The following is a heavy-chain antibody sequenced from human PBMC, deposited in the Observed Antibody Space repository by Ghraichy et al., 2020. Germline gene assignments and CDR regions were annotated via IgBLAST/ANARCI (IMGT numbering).Heavy chain of an antibody. CDR2: IYYSGST. Sequence: SETLSLTCTVSGGSISSSSYYWGWIRQPPGKGLEWIGSIYYSGSTYYNPSLKSRVTISVATSKNQFSLKLSSVTAADTAVYYCARAPPKYQLLGRDWYFDLWGRGTLVTVSS. J-gene: IGHJ2*01. CDR3: ARAPPKYQLLGRDWYFDL. V-gene: IGHV4-39*01. CDR1: GGSISSSSYY. D-gene: IGHD2-2*01.